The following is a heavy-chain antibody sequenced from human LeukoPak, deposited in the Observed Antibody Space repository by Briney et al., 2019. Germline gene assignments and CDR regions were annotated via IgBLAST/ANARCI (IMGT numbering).Heavy chain of an antibody. CDR3: ARGCSGCSLFDY. V-gene: IGHV3-74*01. J-gene: IGHJ4*02. CDR2: INSDGSST. D-gene: IGHD6-19*01. CDR1: GFTFSSYW. Sequence: GGSLRLSCAASGFTFSSYWMHRVRQAPGKGLVWVSRINSDGSSTRYADSVKGRFTISRDNAKNTLYLQMNSLRAEDTAVYYCARGCSGCSLFDYWGQGTLVTVSS.